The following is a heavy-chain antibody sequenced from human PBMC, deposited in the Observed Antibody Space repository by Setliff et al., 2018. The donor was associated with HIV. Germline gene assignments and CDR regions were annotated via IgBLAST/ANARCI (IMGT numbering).Heavy chain of an antibody. CDR1: GYSISSGFY. CDR3: ARDAPTVYANGWFDP. Sequence: SETLSLTCAVSGYSISSGFYWGWIRQPPGKGLEWVGSIYHSGSTYYNPSLRSRVTISVDTSKNQFSLKLSSVTAADTAVYYCARDAPTVYANGWFDPWGQGTLVTVSS. D-gene: IGHD2-8*01. V-gene: IGHV4-38-2*02. CDR2: IYHSGST. J-gene: IGHJ5*02.